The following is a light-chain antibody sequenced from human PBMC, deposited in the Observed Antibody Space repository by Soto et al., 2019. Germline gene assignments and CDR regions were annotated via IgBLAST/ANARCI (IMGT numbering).Light chain of an antibody. V-gene: IGLV1-47*01. J-gene: IGLJ2*01. CDR3: ASWDDRLTVV. CDR2: RNS. CDR1: SSNIGTGY. Sequence: QSVLTQPPSASGTPGQTVTISCYGSSSNIGTGYVYWYQQRPGSAPKFLIYRNSLRPSGVPDRFSGSKSGTSASLAIGGLRSEDEADYYCASWDDRLTVVFGGGTKLTVL.